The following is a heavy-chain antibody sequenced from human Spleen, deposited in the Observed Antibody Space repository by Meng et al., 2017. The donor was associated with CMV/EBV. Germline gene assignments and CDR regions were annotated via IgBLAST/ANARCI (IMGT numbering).Heavy chain of an antibody. D-gene: IGHD6-6*01. Sequence: SETLSLTCSVSGDSISSYYWSWIRRPPGKGLEWIGYIYYSGSTNYNPSLKSRVTISVDTSKNQFSLKLSSVTAADTAVYYCASFEGGPNSSSLKYFQHWGQGTLVTVSS. CDR1: GDSISSYY. CDR2: IYYSGST. CDR3: ASFEGGPNSSSLKYFQH. J-gene: IGHJ1*01. V-gene: IGHV4-59*01.